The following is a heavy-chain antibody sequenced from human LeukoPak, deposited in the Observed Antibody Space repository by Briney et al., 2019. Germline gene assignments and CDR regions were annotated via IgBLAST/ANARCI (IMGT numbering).Heavy chain of an antibody. CDR3: ARLASGSYGPLTPFDY. D-gene: IGHD1-26*01. CDR2: IYYSGST. J-gene: IGHJ4*02. CDR1: GGSISSYY. V-gene: IGHV4-59*08. Sequence: SETLSLTCTVSGGSISSYYWSWIRQPPGKGLEWIGDIYYSGSTNYNPSLKSRVTISVDTSKNQFSLRLSSVTAADTAVYYSARLASGSYGPLTPFDYWGQGTLVTVPS.